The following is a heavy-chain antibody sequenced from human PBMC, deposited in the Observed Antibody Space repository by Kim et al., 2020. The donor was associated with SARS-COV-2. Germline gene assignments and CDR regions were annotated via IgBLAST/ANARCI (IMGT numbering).Heavy chain of an antibody. CDR2: IYYSGST. J-gene: IGHJ4*02. D-gene: IGHD6-13*01. V-gene: IGHV4-31*03. CDR3: ARGIAAAGAKGLFDY. CDR1: GGSISSGGYY. Sequence: SETLCLTCTVSGGSISSGGYYWSWIRQHPGKGLEWIGYIYYSGSTYYNPSLKSRVTISVDTSKNQFSLKLSSVTAADTAVYYCARGIAAAGAKGLFDYWGQGTLVTVSS.